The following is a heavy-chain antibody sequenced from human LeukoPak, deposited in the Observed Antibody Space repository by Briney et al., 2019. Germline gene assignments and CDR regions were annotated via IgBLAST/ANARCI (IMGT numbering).Heavy chain of an antibody. D-gene: IGHD6-13*01. V-gene: IGHV4-59*01. Sequence: SETLSLTCTVSGGSLSSYYWSWIRQPPGQGLEWIGYIYYSGSTNYNSSLKSRVTISIDTSKNEFSLRLSSVTAADTAVYYCARGSGFSSSWYNRLDHWGQGSLVTVSS. CDR1: GGSLSSYY. J-gene: IGHJ4*02. CDR2: IYYSGST. CDR3: ARGSGFSSSWYNRLDH.